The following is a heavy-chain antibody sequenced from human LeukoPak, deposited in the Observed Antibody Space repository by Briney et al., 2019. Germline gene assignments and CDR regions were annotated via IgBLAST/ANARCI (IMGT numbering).Heavy chain of an antibody. CDR2: ISAYNGNT. V-gene: IGHV1-18*01. J-gene: IGHJ4*02. CDR3: ARSWSGYHEDYFDY. CDR1: GYTFTSYG. Sequence: ASVKVSCKASGYTFTSYGISWVRQAPGQGLEWMGWISAYNGNTNYAQKLQGRVTMTTDTSTSTAYMELRSLRSDDTAVYYCARSWSGYHEDYFDYWGQGTLVTVSS. D-gene: IGHD3-3*01.